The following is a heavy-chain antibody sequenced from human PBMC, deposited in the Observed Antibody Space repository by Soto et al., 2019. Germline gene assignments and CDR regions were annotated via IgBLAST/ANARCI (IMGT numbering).Heavy chain of an antibody. CDR3: ARDSGWNYVHYYGMDV. Sequence: QVQLVESGGGVVQPGRSLRLSCAASGFTFSSYGMHWVRQAPGKGLEWVAVIWYDGSNKYYADSVKGRFTISRDNSKNTLYLQMNSLRAEDTAVYYCARDSGWNYVHYYGMDVWGQGTTVTVSS. CDR1: GFTFSSYG. V-gene: IGHV3-33*01. J-gene: IGHJ6*02. CDR2: IWYDGSNK. D-gene: IGHD1-7*01.